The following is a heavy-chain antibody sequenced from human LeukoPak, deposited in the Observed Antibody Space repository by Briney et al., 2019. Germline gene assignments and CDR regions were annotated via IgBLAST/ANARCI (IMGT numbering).Heavy chain of an antibody. CDR2: ISAYNGNT. Sequence: ASVKVSCKASGYTFTSYGISWVRQAPGQGLEWMGWISAYNGNTNYAQKLQGRVTMTTDTSTSTAYTELWSLRSDDTAVYYCARTHDGYKKTLDYWGQGTLVTVSS. J-gene: IGHJ4*02. CDR3: ARTHDGYKKTLDY. D-gene: IGHD5-24*01. V-gene: IGHV1-18*01. CDR1: GYTFTSYG.